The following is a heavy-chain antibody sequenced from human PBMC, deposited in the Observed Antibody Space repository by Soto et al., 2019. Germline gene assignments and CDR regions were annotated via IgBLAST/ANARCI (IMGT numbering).Heavy chain of an antibody. CDR1: GLTFSTYG. CDR2: ISSGGEYV. D-gene: IGHD6-13*01. CDR3: AKDGAADAAMGV. V-gene: IGHV3-21*01. J-gene: IGHJ6*02. Sequence: EVPIVESGGGLVKPGGSLRLSCAASGLTFSTYGMNWLRQAPGKWLEWVSSISSGGEYVGYADSVKGRRTTNRDKAKNSLYLQPDSLRDEYTALYYCAKDGAADAAMGVWGQGTTVTVPS.